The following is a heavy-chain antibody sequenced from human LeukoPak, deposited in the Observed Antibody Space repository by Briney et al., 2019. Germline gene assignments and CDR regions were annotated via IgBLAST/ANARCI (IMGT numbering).Heavy chain of an antibody. CDR1: GFTFSSYT. J-gene: IGHJ3*02. V-gene: IGHV3-21*01. D-gene: IGHD3-16*01. Sequence: PGGSLRLSCAASGFTFSSYTMNWDRQATGKGLEWVSSISRTSIYIYYADSVKGRFTISRDNAKNSLYLQMNSLRAEDTAVYYCARSLAGRRAKDAFDIWGQGTMVTVSS. CDR3: ARSLAGRRAKDAFDI. CDR2: ISRTSIYI.